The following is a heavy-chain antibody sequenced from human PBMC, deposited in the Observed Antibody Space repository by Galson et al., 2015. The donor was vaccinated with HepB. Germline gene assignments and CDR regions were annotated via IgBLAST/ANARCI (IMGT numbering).Heavy chain of an antibody. CDR3: ARDIFDSSWYSDY. Sequence: LRLSCAASGFTVSSNYMSWVRQAPGKGLEWVSVIYSGGSTYYADSVKGRFTISRDNSKNTLYLQMNSLRAEDTAVYYCARDIFDSSWYSDYWGQGTLVTVSS. J-gene: IGHJ4*02. CDR1: GFTVSSNY. CDR2: IYSGGST. D-gene: IGHD6-13*01. V-gene: IGHV3-66*01.